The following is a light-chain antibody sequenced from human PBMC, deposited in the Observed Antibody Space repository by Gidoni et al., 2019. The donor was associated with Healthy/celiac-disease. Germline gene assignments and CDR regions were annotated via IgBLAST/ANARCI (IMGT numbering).Light chain of an antibody. J-gene: IGKJ4*02. CDR1: QSISSY. V-gene: IGKV1-39*01. Sequence: IQMTHSPSSLSASVGDKVTITCRSSQSISSYLNWYQQKPGKAPKLLIYAASSWQSGVTSRFSGSGSGTDFTITISSLQPEDFATYYCQQSYSTPRLTFGGGTKVEIK. CDR2: AAS. CDR3: QQSYSTPRLT.